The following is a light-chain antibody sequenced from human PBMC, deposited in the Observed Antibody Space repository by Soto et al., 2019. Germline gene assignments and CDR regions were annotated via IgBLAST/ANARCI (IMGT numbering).Light chain of an antibody. J-gene: IGKJ1*01. Sequence: DIQMTQSPSSLSASVGDRVTITCRASQNIISYLSWFQQKPGKAPKLLIYAASSLQSGVPPRFSGSGSGTDFTLTINSRPTEEFATYYCQQTYNTPWTFGQGTKVEIK. CDR2: AAS. CDR3: QQTYNTPWT. V-gene: IGKV1-39*01. CDR1: QNIISY.